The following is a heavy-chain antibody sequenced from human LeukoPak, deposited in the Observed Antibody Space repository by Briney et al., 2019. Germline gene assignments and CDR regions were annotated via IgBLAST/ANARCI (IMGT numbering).Heavy chain of an antibody. CDR3: AKGSVAGGRNYYYYMDV. J-gene: IGHJ6*03. Sequence: GGSLRLSCAASGFTFSTYGMTWVRQAPGKVLEWVSGISGSGSTTYIADSVRGRFTISRDNSKSTLYLQMNSLRAEDTAVYYCAKGSVAGGRNYYYYMDVWGKGTTVTISS. D-gene: IGHD6-19*01. V-gene: IGHV3-23*01. CDR1: GFTFSTYG. CDR2: ISGSGSTT.